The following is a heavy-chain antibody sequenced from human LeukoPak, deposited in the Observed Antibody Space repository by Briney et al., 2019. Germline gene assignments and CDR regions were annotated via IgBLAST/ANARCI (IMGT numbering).Heavy chain of an antibody. D-gene: IGHD3-10*01. J-gene: IGHJ4*02. Sequence: GGSLRLSCAASGFTFSSYAMSWVRQAPGKGLEWVSAISGSGGSTYYADSAKGRFTISRDNSKNTLYLQMNSLGAEDTAVYYCAKDDRRITMVRGVIDYWGQGTLVTVSS. CDR3: AKDDRRITMVRGVIDY. CDR1: GFTFSSYA. V-gene: IGHV3-23*01. CDR2: ISGSGGST.